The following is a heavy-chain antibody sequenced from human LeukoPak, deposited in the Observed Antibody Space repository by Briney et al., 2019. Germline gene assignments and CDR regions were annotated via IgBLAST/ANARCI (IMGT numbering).Heavy chain of an antibody. D-gene: IGHD3-3*01. V-gene: IGHV3-23*01. CDR2: ISGSGGST. J-gene: IGHJ4*02. CDR3: AKGLTIPFNYFDY. Sequence: GGSLRLSCAASGFTFSSYAMSWVRQAPGKGLEWDSAISGSGGSTYYADSVKGRFTISRDNSKNTLYLQMNSLRAEDTAVYYCAKGLTIPFNYFDYWGQGTLVTVSS. CDR1: GFTFSSYA.